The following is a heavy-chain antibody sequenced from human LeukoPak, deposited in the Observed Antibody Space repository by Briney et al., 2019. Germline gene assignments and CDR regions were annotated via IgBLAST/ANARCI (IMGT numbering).Heavy chain of an antibody. J-gene: IGHJ5*02. CDR2: IWYDGSKK. CDR1: GFTFSSYG. CDR3: ARGDKQLVFNRNKGGFDP. V-gene: IGHV3-30*02. Sequence: GGSLRLSCAASGFTFSSYGMHWVRQAPGKGLEWVALIWYDGSKKYYADSVKGRFTISRDNSKNTLYLQMNSLRTEDTAVYYCARGDKQLVFNRNKGGFDPWGQGTLVTVSS. D-gene: IGHD6-13*01.